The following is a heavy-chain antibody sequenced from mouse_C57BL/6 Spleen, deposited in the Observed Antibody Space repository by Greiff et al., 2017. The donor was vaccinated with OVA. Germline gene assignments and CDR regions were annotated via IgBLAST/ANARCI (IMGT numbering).Heavy chain of an antibody. CDR3: ATSLRRGAMDY. Sequence: EVQGVESGGGLVKPGGSLKLSCAASGFTFSDFGMHWVRQAPEKGLEWVAYISSGSSTIYYADTVKGQFTIPRDNAKNTLCLQMTSLRSEDTAMYYCATSLRRGAMDYWGQGTSVTVSS. D-gene: IGHD1-2*01. CDR2: ISSGSSTI. CDR1: GFTFSDFG. V-gene: IGHV5-17*01. J-gene: IGHJ4*01.